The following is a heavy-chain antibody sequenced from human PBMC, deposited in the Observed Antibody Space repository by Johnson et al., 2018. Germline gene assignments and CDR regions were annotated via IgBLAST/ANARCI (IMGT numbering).Heavy chain of an antibody. D-gene: IGHD3-22*01. CDR2: IKDDGTEK. J-gene: IGHJ3*02. Sequence: VQLVQSGGGLVQPGGSLRLSCAASGFNFGYYWMSWVRQAPGKGLEWVANIKDDGTEKYYVDSVQGRFTISRDNSKNSLYLQMASLIAAEPALYFCAKAGGYDSSGYIGAFDIWGQGTMVTVSS. CDR1: GFNFGYYW. CDR3: AKAGGYDSSGYIGAFDI. V-gene: IGHV3-7*01.